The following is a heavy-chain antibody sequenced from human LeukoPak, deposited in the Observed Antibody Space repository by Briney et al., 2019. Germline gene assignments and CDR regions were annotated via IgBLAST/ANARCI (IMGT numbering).Heavy chain of an antibody. CDR3: ARGVARSSKFHFSYYFDY. CDR2: IFHSGTT. V-gene: IGHV4-4*02. CDR1: GGSINKSHW. J-gene: IGHJ4*02. D-gene: IGHD6-6*01. Sequence: PSGTLSLTCAVSGGSINKSHWYSWVRQPPGKGLEWIGEIFHSGTTNYNPSLKSRVTISVDKSRNQFSLKLTSVTAADTAVYYCARGVARSSKFHFSYYFDYWGQGTLVTVSS.